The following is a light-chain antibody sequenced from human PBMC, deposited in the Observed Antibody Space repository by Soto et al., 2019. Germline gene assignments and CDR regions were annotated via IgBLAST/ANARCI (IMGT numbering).Light chain of an antibody. CDR3: CSYARSSSWV. CDR2: EGG. V-gene: IGLV2-23*01. J-gene: IGLJ3*02. Sequence: QSVLTQPASVSGSPGQSITISCTGTSSDIGSYNLVSWYQHHPGKAPKLIIYEGGKRPSGVSNRFSGSKSGNTASLTISGLQAEDEADYYCCSYARSSSWVFGGGTKVTVL. CDR1: SSDIGSYNL.